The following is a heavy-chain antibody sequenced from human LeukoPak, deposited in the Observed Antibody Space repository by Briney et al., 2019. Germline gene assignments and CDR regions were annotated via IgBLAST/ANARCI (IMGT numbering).Heavy chain of an antibody. CDR2: ISYSGST. V-gene: IGHV4-59*01. J-gene: IGHJ4*02. Sequence: PSETLSLTCTVSGDSLSSYHCSRIRQPPGKGLEWIGYISYSGSTNYNPSLKSRVTISVDTSKNQFSLKLSSVTAADTAVYYCARVGRGDHTWGSYYFDHWGQGTLVTVSS. D-gene: IGHD3-16*01. CDR1: GDSLSSYH. CDR3: ARVGRGDHTWGSYYFDH.